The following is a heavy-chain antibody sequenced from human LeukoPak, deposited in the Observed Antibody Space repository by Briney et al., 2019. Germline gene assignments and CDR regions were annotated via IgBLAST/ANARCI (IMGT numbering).Heavy chain of an antibody. J-gene: IGHJ4*02. Sequence: GESLKISCQGSGYNFATYWIVWVRQMPGKGLEWMGIIYPGNSHTSYRPSFQGQVTISADTSISTAYLHWSSLQSSDTAMYYCAKFHATWYGDTWGQGTLVTVSS. CDR3: AKFHATWYGDT. CDR2: IYPGNSHT. D-gene: IGHD6-13*01. CDR1: GYNFATYW. V-gene: IGHV5-51*01.